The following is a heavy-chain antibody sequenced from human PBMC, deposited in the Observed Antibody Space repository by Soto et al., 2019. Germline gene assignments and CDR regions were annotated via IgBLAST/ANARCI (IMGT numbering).Heavy chain of an antibody. D-gene: IGHD2-15*01. CDR1: GFTFDDYA. Sequence: EVQLVESGGGLVQPGRSLRLSCAASGFTFDDYAMHWVRQAPGKGLEWVSGISWNSGSIGYADSVKGRFTISRDNAKNSLYLQMNSLRAEDTALYYCAKDMTPICSGGSCYVSGLDVWGKGTTVTVSS. CDR2: ISWNSGSI. CDR3: AKDMTPICSGGSCYVSGLDV. J-gene: IGHJ6*04. V-gene: IGHV3-9*01.